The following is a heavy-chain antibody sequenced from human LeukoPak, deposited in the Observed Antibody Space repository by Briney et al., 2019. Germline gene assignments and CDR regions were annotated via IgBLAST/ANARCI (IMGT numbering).Heavy chain of an antibody. CDR3: ARSLPGGYSSSYAVDY. Sequence: SETLSLTCTVSGGSISSYYWSWIRQPPGKGLEWIGYIYYSGSTNYNPSLKSRVTISVDTSKNQFSLKLSSVTAADTAVYYCARSLPGGYSSSYAVDYWGQGTLVTVSS. J-gene: IGHJ4*02. CDR2: IYYSGST. CDR1: GGSISSYY. V-gene: IGHV4-59*01. D-gene: IGHD6-13*01.